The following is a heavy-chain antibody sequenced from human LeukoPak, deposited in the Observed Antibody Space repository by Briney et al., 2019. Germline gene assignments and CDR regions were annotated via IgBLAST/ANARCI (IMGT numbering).Heavy chain of an antibody. Sequence: GGSLRLSCAASGFTFSSYWMSWVRQAPGKGREWVANIKQDGSEKYYVDSVKGRFTISRDNAKNSLYLQMNSLRAEDTAVYYCARGVLFFSDYYYYMDVWGKGTTVTVSS. CDR2: IKQDGSEK. CDR1: GFTFSSYW. CDR3: ARGVLFFSDYYYYMDV. J-gene: IGHJ6*03. V-gene: IGHV3-7*01. D-gene: IGHD2-15*01.